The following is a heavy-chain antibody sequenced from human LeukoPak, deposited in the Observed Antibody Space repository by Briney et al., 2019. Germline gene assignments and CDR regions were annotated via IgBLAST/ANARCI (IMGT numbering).Heavy chain of an antibody. CDR2: FNPETGNT. CDR3: ARDGMSGRPGGFDY. Sequence: RASVKVSCKASGYSFVGYGITWVRQAPGQGLEWMGWFNPETGNTNYAQKVQGRVTMTADTSTSTAYMELRSLRSDDTAVYYCARDGMSGRPGGFDYWGQGTLVTVSS. J-gene: IGHJ4*02. V-gene: IGHV1-18*01. D-gene: IGHD1-26*01. CDR1: GYSFVGYG.